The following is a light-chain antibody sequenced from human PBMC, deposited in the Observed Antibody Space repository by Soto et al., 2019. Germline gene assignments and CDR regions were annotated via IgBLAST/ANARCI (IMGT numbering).Light chain of an antibody. CDR1: SSNIGSNY. Sequence: QCALTQPPSASGTPGHGVTISCSGSSSNIGSNYVYWYQQLPGTAPKLLIYKNNQRPSGVPDRFSGSKSGTSASLAISGLRSEDEVDYYCAAWDDSLSGSFVFGTGTKVTVL. J-gene: IGLJ1*01. CDR3: AAWDDSLSGSFV. V-gene: IGLV1-47*01. CDR2: KNN.